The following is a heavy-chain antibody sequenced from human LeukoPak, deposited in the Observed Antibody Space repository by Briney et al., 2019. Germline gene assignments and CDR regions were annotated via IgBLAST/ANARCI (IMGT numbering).Heavy chain of an antibody. V-gene: IGHV1-8*03. Sequence: WASVKVSCKASGYTFTSYDVNWVRQATGQGLEWMGWMNPNSGNTGYAQKFQGRVTITRNTSISTAYMELSSLRSEDTAVYYCARTPSGNNWFDPWGQGTLVTVSS. D-gene: IGHD6-25*01. CDR2: MNPNSGNT. CDR1: GYTFTSYD. CDR3: ARTPSGNNWFDP. J-gene: IGHJ5*02.